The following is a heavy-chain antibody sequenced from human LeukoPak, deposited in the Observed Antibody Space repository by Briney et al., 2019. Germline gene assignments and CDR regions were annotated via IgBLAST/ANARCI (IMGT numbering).Heavy chain of an antibody. CDR1: GYTLTELS. CDR3: ATGVSYYYYMDV. V-gene: IGHV1-24*01. Sequence: ASVKVSCKVSGYTLTELSMHWVRQAPGKGLEWMGGFDPEDGETIYAQKFQRRVTMTEDTSKDTAYMELRSLRSEDTAVYYCATGVSYYYYMDVWGKGTTVTVSS. CDR2: FDPEDGET. D-gene: IGHD3-16*01. J-gene: IGHJ6*03.